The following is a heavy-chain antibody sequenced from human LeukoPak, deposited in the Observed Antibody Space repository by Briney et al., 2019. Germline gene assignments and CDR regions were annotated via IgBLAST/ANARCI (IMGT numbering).Heavy chain of an antibody. V-gene: IGHV3-33*01. CDR1: GFTFSSYG. CDR3: ARDGMSYCRGDCPVDY. D-gene: IGHD2-21*02. Sequence: GGSLRLSCAASGFTFSSYGMHWVRQAPGKGLEGVAVIWYDGSNKYYADSVKGRFTISRDNSKNTLYLQMNSLRTEDTAVYYCARDGMSYCRGDCPVDYWGQGTLVTVSS. CDR2: IWYDGSNK. J-gene: IGHJ4*02.